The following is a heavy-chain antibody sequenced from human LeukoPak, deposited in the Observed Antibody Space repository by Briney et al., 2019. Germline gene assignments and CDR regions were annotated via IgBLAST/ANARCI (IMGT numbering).Heavy chain of an antibody. D-gene: IGHD3-10*01. CDR1: EYTFTSYA. CDR3: ARAGGFGESGDYFDY. CDR2: INGGTGNT. V-gene: IGHV1-3*01. J-gene: IGHJ4*02. Sequence: ASVKVSCTASEYTFTSYAMHWVRQAPGQRLEWMGWINGGTGNTKYSQKFQDRVTITRETSATTAYMELSSLTSEDTAVYYCARAGGFGESGDYFDYWGQGTLVTVSS.